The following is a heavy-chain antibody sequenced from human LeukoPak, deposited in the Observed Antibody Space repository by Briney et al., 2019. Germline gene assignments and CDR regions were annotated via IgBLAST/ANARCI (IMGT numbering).Heavy chain of an antibody. D-gene: IGHD3-22*01. CDR2: IIPIFGTA. CDR1: GGTFSSYA. J-gene: IGHJ4*02. CDR3: ARFSTYDSSGYQDFDY. Sequence: SVKVSCKASGGTFSSYAISWVRQAPGQGLEWMGGIIPIFGTANYAQKFQGRVTITADESTSTAYMELSSLRSEDTAVYYCARFSTYDSSGYQDFDYWGQGTLVTVSS. V-gene: IGHV1-69*13.